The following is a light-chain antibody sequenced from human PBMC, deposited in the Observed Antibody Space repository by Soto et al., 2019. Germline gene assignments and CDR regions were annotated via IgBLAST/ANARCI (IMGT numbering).Light chain of an antibody. CDR2: GAS. CDR1: QGVSNY. V-gene: IGKV3-20*01. J-gene: IGKJ1*01. Sequence: EIVLTQSPGTLSLSPGERATLSCRASQGVSNYLAWYQQKPGQAPRLLIYGASRRATVIPDRFSGSGSGTDFTLTISRLEPEDFAVYYCQQYGGSPQTFGQGTNVEIK. CDR3: QQYGGSPQT.